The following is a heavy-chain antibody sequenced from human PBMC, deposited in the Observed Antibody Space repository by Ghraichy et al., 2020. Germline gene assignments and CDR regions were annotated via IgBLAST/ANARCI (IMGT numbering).Heavy chain of an antibody. V-gene: IGHV4-39*07. CDR2: IYYSGST. Sequence: SETLSLTCTVSGGSLSSSSYYWGWIRQPPGKGLEWIGSIYYSGSTYYNPSLKSRVTISVDTSTNQFSLKLSSVTAADTAVYYWAGIVRDFDYWGQGTLVTVSS. J-gene: IGHJ4*02. D-gene: IGHD1-26*01. CDR1: GGSLSSSSYY. CDR3: AGIVRDFDY.